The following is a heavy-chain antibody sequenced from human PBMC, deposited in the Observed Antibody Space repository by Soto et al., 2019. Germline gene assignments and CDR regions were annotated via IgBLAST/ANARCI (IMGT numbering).Heavy chain of an antibody. D-gene: IGHD2-15*01. J-gene: IGHJ1*01. Sequence: QVQLVESGGGVVQPGRSLRVSCVASGFTFSNYVMHWVRQAQGKGLEWVAGISIDGNSEHYADSVKGRFTISRENSQNTGYLQRNSLRVEDTAVYYCATEDYGSGRSGTFFQWVQGTLVTVSS. CDR3: ATEDYGSGRSGTFFQ. CDR1: GFTFSNYV. V-gene: IGHV3-30-3*01. CDR2: ISIDGNSE.